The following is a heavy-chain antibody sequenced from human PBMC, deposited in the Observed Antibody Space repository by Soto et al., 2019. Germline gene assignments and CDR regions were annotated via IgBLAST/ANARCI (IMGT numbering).Heavy chain of an antibody. CDR1: GYTFTIYY. CDR3: ARDRGIAAAGNLYFDY. J-gene: IGHJ4*02. Sequence: ASVKVSCKASGYTFTIYYMHWVRQAPGQGLEWMGIINPSGGSTSYAQKFQGRVTMTRDTSTSTVYMELSSLRSEDTAVYYCARDRGIAAAGNLYFDYWGQGTLVTVSS. V-gene: IGHV1-46*01. D-gene: IGHD6-13*01. CDR2: INPSGGST.